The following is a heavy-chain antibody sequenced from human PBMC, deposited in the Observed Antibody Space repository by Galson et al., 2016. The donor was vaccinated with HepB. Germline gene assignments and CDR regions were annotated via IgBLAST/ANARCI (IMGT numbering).Heavy chain of an antibody. J-gene: IGHJ4*02. Sequence: SLRLSCAASGFIVSSNDMSWVRQAPGKGLEWVSHITHTTYTIYYADSVKGRFTISRDNARNTLYLQMNSLRAEDTAVYYCVRDQVDYYESSGDDFDYWGQGTLVTVSS. V-gene: IGHV3-48*04. CDR2: ITHTTYTI. CDR3: VRDQVDYYESSGDDFDY. CDR1: GFIVSSND. D-gene: IGHD3-22*01.